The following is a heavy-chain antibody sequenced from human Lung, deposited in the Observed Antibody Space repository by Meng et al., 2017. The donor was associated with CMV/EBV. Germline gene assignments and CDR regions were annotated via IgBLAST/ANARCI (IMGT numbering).Heavy chain of an antibody. CDR1: GGFISSYH. CDR3: ATLATLNTHRFDN. CDR2: VYYSGGN. D-gene: IGHD1-1*01. Sequence: SETLSPXCTVAGGFISSYHWSWLRQPPGKGLEWIGHVYYSGGNNYNPSLKSRVTTSLDKSKNQFSLNLTSVTAADTAVYYCATLATLNTHRFDNWGQGALVTVSS. J-gene: IGHJ4*02. V-gene: IGHV4-59*03.